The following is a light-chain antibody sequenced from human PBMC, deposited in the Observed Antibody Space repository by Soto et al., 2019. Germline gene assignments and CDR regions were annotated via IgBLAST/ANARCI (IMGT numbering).Light chain of an antibody. J-gene: IGKJ1*01. CDR3: HQYDSWT. Sequence: EIVLTQSPCTLSLSPGERATLSCRASQSFNSIYLAWYQQKPGQAPRLLIYGASSRATGIPDRFSGSGSGTDFTLTIXRLEPEDFAVYYCHQYDSWTFGQGTKVDIK. CDR1: QSFNSIY. CDR2: GAS. V-gene: IGKV3-20*01.